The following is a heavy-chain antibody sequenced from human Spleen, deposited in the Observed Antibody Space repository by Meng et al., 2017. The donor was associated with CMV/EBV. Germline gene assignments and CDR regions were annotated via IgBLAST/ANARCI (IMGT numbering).Heavy chain of an antibody. D-gene: IGHD1-26*01. CDR1: EFTFDAYA. V-gene: IGHV3-9*01. J-gene: IGHJ3*02. Sequence: GGSLRLSCEASEFTFDAYAMHWVRQAPGKGLEWVSGISWNSGSTGYADSVKGRFTISRDNAKNSLYLQMNSLRPDDTALYYCTNAMGATIADTFHIWGQGTMVTVSS. CDR2: ISWNSGST. CDR3: TNAMGATIADTFHI.